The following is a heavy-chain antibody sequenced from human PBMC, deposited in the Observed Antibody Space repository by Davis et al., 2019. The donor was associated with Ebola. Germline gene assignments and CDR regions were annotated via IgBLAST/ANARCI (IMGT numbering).Heavy chain of an antibody. CDR2: INHSGST. V-gene: IGHV4-34*01. CDR3: ARSGSLWAFDY. CDR1: GGSSSGYY. J-gene: IGHJ4*02. Sequence: GSLRLSCALYGGSSSGYYWSWIRQLPGKGPEWIGEINHSGSTNYNPSLKSRVTISLDTSKNQFSLKLSSVTAADTAVYYCARSGSLWAFDYWGQGTLVTVSS. D-gene: IGHD5-12*01.